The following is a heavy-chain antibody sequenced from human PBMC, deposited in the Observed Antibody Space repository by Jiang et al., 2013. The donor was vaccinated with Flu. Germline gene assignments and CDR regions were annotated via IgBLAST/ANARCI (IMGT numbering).Heavy chain of an antibody. J-gene: IGHJ4*02. V-gene: IGHV4-61*02. CDR3: ARGVDDSIWGSYPVYFDY. Sequence: GSGLVKPSQTLSLTCTVSGGSISSGYYYWSWIRQPPGKGLEWIGRIYNSGSTSNNPSLKTRVTVSMNASKNHFSLKLNSVTAADTAVYYCARGVDDSIWGSYPVYFDYWGQGILVTVSS. D-gene: IGHD3-16*02. CDR1: GGSISSGYYY. CDR2: IYNSGST.